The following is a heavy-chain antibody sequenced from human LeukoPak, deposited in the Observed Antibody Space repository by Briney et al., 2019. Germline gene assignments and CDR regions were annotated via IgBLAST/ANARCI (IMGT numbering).Heavy chain of an antibody. CDR2: INHSGST. V-gene: IGHV4-34*01. D-gene: IGHD2-21*02. J-gene: IGHJ4*02. CDR3: AREAYCGGDCYSGFDY. Sequence: SETLSLTCAVYGGPFSGYYWSWIRQPPGKGLEWIGEINHSGSTNYNPSLKSRVTISVDTSKNQFSLKLSSVTAADTAVYYCAREAYCGGDCYSGFDYWGQGTLVTVSS. CDR1: GGPFSGYY.